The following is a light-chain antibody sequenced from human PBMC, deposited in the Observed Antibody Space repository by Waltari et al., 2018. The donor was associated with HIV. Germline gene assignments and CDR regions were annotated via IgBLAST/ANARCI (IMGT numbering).Light chain of an antibody. CDR2: EVS. CDR1: SSDVGGYNS. V-gene: IGLV2-14*01. J-gene: IGLJ3*02. CDR3: SSYTTSSTLWV. Sequence: QSALTQPASVSGSPGQSITISCTGTSSDVGGYNSVSWYQQHPGKAPKLRISEVSNRPSGVSNRVSGSKSGNTASLTISGLQAEDEAHYYCSSYTTSSTLWVFGGGTKLTVL.